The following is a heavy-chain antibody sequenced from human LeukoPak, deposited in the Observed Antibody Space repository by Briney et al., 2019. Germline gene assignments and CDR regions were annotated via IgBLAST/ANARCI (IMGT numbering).Heavy chain of an antibody. V-gene: IGHV4-38-2*01. CDR3: ARGFRYYSYGMDV. CDR1: GYSISRGYY. CDR2: IYHSGST. Sequence: PSETLSLTCAVSGYSISRGYYWGWIRQPPGKGLEWIGSIYHSGSTYYNPSLKSRVTISVDTSKNQSSLKLSSVTAADTAVYYCARGFRYYSYGMDVWGKGTTVTVSS. J-gene: IGHJ6*04.